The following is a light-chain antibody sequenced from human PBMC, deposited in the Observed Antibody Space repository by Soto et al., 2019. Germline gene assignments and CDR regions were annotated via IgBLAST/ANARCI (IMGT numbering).Light chain of an antibody. J-gene: IGLJ1*01. CDR1: SGSIASNY. V-gene: IGLV6-57*04. CDR3: QSYDGSLSGSV. Sequence: NFMLTQPHSVSESPGKTVTISCTRSSGSIASNYVQWYQQRPGSAPTTVIYEDNQRPSGVPDRFSGSIDSSSNSASLTISGLKTEDEADFYCQSYDGSLSGSVFGTGTKLTVL. CDR2: EDN.